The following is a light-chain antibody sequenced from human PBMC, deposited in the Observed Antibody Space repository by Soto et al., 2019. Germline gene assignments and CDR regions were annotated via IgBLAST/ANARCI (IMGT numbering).Light chain of an antibody. Sequence: DIQMTQSPSSLSASVGDRVTITCRARQGISNYLAWYQQKPGKVPKLLIYAASTLQSGVPSRFSGSGSGTDFTLTISSLQPEDVATYYCQKYNSAPIFTFGPGTKVDIK. CDR3: QKYNSAPIFT. CDR2: AAS. J-gene: IGKJ3*01. V-gene: IGKV1-27*01. CDR1: QGISNY.